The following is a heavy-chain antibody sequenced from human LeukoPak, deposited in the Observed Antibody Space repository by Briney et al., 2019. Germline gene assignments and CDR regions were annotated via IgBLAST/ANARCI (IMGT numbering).Heavy chain of an antibody. Sequence: TSATLSHTCTVSGGSISSYYWSRIRQPPGKGLEWIGYIYYSGSTNYNPSLKSRVTISVDTSKNQCSLKLSSVTAADTAVYYCARGFVRAPEYSSSAAYWYFDLWGRGTLVTVYS. J-gene: IGHJ2*01. CDR3: ARGFVRAPEYSSSAAYWYFDL. D-gene: IGHD6-6*01. CDR2: IYYSGST. CDR1: GGSISSYY. V-gene: IGHV4-59*01.